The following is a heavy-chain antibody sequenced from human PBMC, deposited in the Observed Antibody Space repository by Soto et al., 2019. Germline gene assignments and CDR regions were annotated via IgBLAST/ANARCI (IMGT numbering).Heavy chain of an antibody. CDR1: GFTFSSYA. V-gene: IGHV3-23*01. CDR2: ISGSGGST. D-gene: IGHD6-13*01. Sequence: EVQLLESGGGLVQPGGSLRLSCAASGFTFSSYAMSWVRQAPGKGLEWVSAISGSGGSTYYADSVKGRFTISRDNSKNTLYLQMNRLRAEDTAVYYCEKVGYSSSWYLVYWGQGTLVTVSS. CDR3: EKVGYSSSWYLVY. J-gene: IGHJ4*02.